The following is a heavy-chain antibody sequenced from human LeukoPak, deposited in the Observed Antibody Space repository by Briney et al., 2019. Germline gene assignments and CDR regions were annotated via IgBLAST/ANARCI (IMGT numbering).Heavy chain of an antibody. CDR3: AAKSHGSYYYGMDV. CDR1: GYTFTSYD. D-gene: IGHD2-15*01. V-gene: IGHV1-8*01. Sequence: GASVKVSCKASGYTFTSYDINWVRRATGQGLEWMGWMNPNSGNTGYAQKFQERVTITRDMSTSTAYMELSSLRSEDTAVYYCAAKSHGSYYYGMDVWGQGTTVTVSS. J-gene: IGHJ6*02. CDR2: MNPNSGNT.